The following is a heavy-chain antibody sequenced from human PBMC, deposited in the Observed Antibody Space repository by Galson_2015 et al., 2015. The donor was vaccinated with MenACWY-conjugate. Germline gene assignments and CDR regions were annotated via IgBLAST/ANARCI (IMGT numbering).Heavy chain of an antibody. J-gene: IGHJ4*02. Sequence: ETLSLTCTVSGGSISSYYWSWIRQPPGTGLEWIGYIYYSGSTNYNPSLKSRVTISVDTSKNQFSLKLSSVTAADTAVYYCARSLGTVTPTLLGYWGQGTLVTVSS. CDR2: IYYSGST. D-gene: IGHD4-11*01. V-gene: IGHV4-59*01. CDR3: ARSLGTVTPTLLGY. CDR1: GGSISSYY.